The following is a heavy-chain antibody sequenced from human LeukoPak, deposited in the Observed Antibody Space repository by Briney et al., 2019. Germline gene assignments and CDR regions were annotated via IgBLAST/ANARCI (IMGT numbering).Heavy chain of an antibody. V-gene: IGHV3-33*01. CDR1: GFTFSSYG. Sequence: PGRSLRLSCAASGFTFSSYGMHWVRQAPGKGLEWVAVIWYDGSNEYYADSVKGRFTISRDNSKNTLYLQMNSLRAEDTAVYYCARADTAVQNKNWFDPWGQGTLVTVSS. CDR3: ARADTAVQNKNWFDP. D-gene: IGHD5-18*01. J-gene: IGHJ5*02. CDR2: IWYDGSNE.